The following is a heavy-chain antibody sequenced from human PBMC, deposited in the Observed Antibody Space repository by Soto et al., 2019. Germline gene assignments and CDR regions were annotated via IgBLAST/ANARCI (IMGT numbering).Heavy chain of an antibody. J-gene: IGHJ4*02. CDR1: GFTFDDYA. CDR3: AKGGVDTAMVAFDY. D-gene: IGHD5-18*01. Sequence: EVQLVESGGGLVQPGRSLRLSCAASGFTFDDYAMHWVRQAPGKGLEWVSGISWKSGSIGYADSVKGRFTISRDNAKNALYLQMNSLRAEDTALYYCAKGGVDTAMVAFDYWGQGTLVTVSS. CDR2: ISWKSGSI. V-gene: IGHV3-9*01.